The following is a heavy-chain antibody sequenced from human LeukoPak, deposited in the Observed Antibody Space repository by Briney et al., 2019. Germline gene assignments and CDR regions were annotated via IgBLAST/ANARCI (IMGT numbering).Heavy chain of an antibody. Sequence: ASVKVSCKVSGYTLTELSMHWVRQAPGKGLEWMGSFDPKDGETIYAQKFQGRVTMTEDTSTDTAYMELSSLRSDDTAVYYCARDERYDSSGYPFDYWGQGTLVTVSS. CDR3: ARDERYDSSGYPFDY. V-gene: IGHV1-24*01. D-gene: IGHD3-22*01. J-gene: IGHJ4*02. CDR2: FDPKDGET. CDR1: GYTLTELS.